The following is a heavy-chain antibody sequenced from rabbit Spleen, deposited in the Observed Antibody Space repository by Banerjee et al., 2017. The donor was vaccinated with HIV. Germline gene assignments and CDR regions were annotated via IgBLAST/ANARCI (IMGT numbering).Heavy chain of an antibody. J-gene: IGHJ4*01. CDR1: GCSFSSNW. D-gene: IGHD8-1*01. Sequence: LEESGGGLGKPGGTLTLTCTVYGCSFSSNWICWVRQAPGKGLEWIACIDTSDGDTDYANWPKGRFTISKASSITVTLQMTSLTAADTATYFCAREGPISTYAFDLWGPGTLVTVS. CDR2: IDTSDGDT. CDR3: AREGPISTYAFDL. V-gene: IGHV1S45*01.